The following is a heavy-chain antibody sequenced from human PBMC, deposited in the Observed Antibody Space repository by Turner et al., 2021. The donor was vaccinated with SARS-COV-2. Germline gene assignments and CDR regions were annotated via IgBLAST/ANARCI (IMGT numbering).Heavy chain of an antibody. CDR3: AREGMVGDTTGFDY. CDR2: IWYDGSNK. J-gene: IGHJ4*02. V-gene: IGHV3-33*01. D-gene: IGHD1-26*01. Sequence: QVQLVESGGGVVQPGRSLRLSCAASGFTFSNYGMHWARQAPGKGLEWVAVIWYDGSNKYYADSVKGRFTISRDNSKNTLYLQMNSLRAEDTAVYYCAREGMVGDTTGFDYWGQGTLVTVSS. CDR1: GFTFSNYG.